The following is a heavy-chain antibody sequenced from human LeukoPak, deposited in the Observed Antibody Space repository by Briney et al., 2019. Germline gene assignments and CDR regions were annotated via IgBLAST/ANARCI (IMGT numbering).Heavy chain of an antibody. V-gene: IGHV3-7*01. D-gene: IGHD1-1*01. Sequence: GGSLSPSCAASGFPITSYWMTWARKAQGKGLEWVANIKQVGSQKYYVDSVRGRFTISRDNAKKSVFLHMNSLRAEDTAVYYCARDSQLCTYYNCRGDAFDIWGQGTMVTVTS. CDR1: GFPITSYW. CDR2: IKQVGSQK. CDR3: ARDSQLCTYYNCRGDAFDI. J-gene: IGHJ3*02.